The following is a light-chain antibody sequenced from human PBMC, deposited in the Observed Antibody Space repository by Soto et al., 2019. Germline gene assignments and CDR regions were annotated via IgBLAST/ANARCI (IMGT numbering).Light chain of an antibody. CDR1: QSVSSY. J-gene: IGKJ4*01. CDR2: DAS. V-gene: IGKV3-11*01. CDR3: QQRSNWPYT. Sequence: EIVLTQSPATLSLSPGERAALSCRASQSVSSYLAWYQQKPGQAPRLLIYDASKRAPGIPARFTGSGSGTDFTLTISSLEPEDFAVYFGQQRSNWPYTFGGGTKVEI.